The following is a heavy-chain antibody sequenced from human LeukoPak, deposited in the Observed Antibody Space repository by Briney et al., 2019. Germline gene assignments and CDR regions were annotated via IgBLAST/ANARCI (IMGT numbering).Heavy chain of an antibody. D-gene: IGHD5-24*01. Sequence: ASVKVSCKASGYTFTSYAMHWVRQAPGQRLEWMGWINAGNGNTKYSQKFQGRVTITRDTSASTAYMELSSLRSEDTAVYYCARGYLVARDGYIFGYWGQGTLVTVSS. CDR1: GYTFTSYA. J-gene: IGHJ4*02. CDR3: ARGYLVARDGYIFGY. V-gene: IGHV1-3*01. CDR2: INAGNGNT.